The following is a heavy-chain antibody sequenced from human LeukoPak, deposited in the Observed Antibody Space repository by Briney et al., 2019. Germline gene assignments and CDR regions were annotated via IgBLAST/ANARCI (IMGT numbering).Heavy chain of an antibody. J-gene: IGHJ4*02. V-gene: IGHV3-48*01. D-gene: IGHD4-17*01. Sequence: PGGSLRLSCAASRFTFSSYSMNWVRQAPGKGLEWVSYISSSSGTIYYADSVKGRFTISRDNAENSLYLQMSSLRAEDTAVYYCARGGLRGDYWGQGTLVTVSS. CDR3: ARGGLRGDY. CDR1: RFTFSSYS. CDR2: ISSSSGTI.